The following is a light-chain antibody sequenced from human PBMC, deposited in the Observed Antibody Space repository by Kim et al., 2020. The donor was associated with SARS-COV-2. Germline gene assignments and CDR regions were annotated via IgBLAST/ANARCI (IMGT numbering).Light chain of an antibody. CDR2: EDT. Sequence: GQSINISCTGTSSDVGSYNLVSWYQQHPGKAPRLMFYEDTKRPSGVSDLFSTSKSDNTASLTISGLQAEDEADYYCGSYAGSSNFVFGGGTKLTVL. J-gene: IGLJ2*01. CDR3: GSYAGSSNFV. V-gene: IGLV2-23*02. CDR1: SSDVGSYNL.